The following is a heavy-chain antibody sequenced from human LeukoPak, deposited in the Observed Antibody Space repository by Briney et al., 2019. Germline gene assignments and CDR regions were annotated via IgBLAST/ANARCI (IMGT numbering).Heavy chain of an antibody. D-gene: IGHD5-12*01. CDR3: AKDPGGGSYYFDS. V-gene: IGHV3-23*01. Sequence: PGGSLRLSCVDSGFTFNTYAMTWVRQAPGKGLEWVSSIIGIGGSTYYADSVKGRFTISRDNSKSTLHLHMNSLRAEDTAVYFCAKDPGGGSYYFDSWGQGTQVTVSS. CDR2: IIGIGGST. CDR1: GFTFNTYA. J-gene: IGHJ4*02.